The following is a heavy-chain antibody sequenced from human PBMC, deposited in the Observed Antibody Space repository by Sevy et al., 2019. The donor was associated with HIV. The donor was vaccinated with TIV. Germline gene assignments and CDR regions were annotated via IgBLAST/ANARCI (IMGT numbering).Heavy chain of an antibody. V-gene: IGHV4-39*01. CDR3: ARFEYGDYVSHFEY. J-gene: IGHJ4*02. D-gene: IGHD2-21*02. CDR2: IYYSGTT. Sequence: SETLSLTCTVSGGSINSDSYYWGWIRQPPGKGLEWIGNIYYSGTTYYNPSLKSRVTISVDTSKDQFSLKLSSVTAADTAVYYCARFEYGDYVSHFEYWGQGTLVTVSS. CDR1: GGSINSDSYY.